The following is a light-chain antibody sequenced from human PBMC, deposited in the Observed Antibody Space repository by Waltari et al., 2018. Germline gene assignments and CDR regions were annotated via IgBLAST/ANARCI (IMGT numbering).Light chain of an antibody. J-gene: IGKJ1*01. CDR3: QHYVRLPVT. CDR1: QSVSRS. Sequence: EIVLTQSPGTLSLFPGERATLSCRASQSVSRSLAWYQQKPGQAHRLLIYGASSRATGLPDRFSGSGSGTDFSLTISRLEPEDFAVYYCQHYVRLPVTFGQGTKVEIK. CDR2: GAS. V-gene: IGKV3-20*01.